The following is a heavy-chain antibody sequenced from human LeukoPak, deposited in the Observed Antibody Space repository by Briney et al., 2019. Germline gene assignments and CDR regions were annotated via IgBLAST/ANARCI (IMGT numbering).Heavy chain of an antibody. CDR1: GGSISSYY. CDR3: ARAPLDYSMDY. J-gene: IGHJ4*02. CDR2: IYYSGST. V-gene: IGHV4-59*01. D-gene: IGHD2-15*01. Sequence: SETLSLTCTVSGGSISSYYWSWIRQPPGKGLEWIGYIYYSGSTNYNPSLKSRVTMSVDTSKNQFSLQLSSVTAADTAVYYCARAPLDYSMDYWGQGTLGTVSA.